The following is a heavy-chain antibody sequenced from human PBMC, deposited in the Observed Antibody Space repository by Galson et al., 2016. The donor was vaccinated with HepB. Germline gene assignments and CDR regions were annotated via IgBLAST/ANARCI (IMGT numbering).Heavy chain of an antibody. V-gene: IGHV4-31*03. CDR1: GDSISSGTYG. J-gene: IGHJ4*02. CDR3: ASGVYGRYSDNSHHHYFDY. Sequence: TLSLTCTVSGDSISSGTYGWTWIRQYPGKGLEWIGYTYDSGTTSHNPSLQSRVAISLDTSKNQFSLKLSSVTAADTAVYYCASGVYGRYSDNSHHHYFDYWGQGTPVTVSS. D-gene: IGHD3-22*01. CDR2: TYDSGTT.